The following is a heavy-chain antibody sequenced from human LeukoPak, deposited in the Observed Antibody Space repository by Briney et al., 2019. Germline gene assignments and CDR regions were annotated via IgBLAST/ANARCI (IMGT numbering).Heavy chain of an antibody. V-gene: IGHV1-69*13. CDR1: GGTFSTYA. CDR2: IIPLFGTA. CDR3: ARDEENILATIS. D-gene: IGHD5-12*01. Sequence: EASVKVSCRTSGGTFSTYAFSWVRQAPGQGLEWLGGIIPLFGTANYAPKLQGRVTLTADESTTTVYMELNSLRSDDTAVYYCARDEENILATISWGQGTLVTVSS. J-gene: IGHJ5*02.